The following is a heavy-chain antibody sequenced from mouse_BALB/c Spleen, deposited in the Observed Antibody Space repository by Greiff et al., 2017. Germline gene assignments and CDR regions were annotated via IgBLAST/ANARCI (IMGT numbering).Heavy chain of an antibody. V-gene: IGHV5-17*02. Sequence: EVQGVESGGGLVQPGGSRKLSCAASGFTFSSFGMHWVRQAPEKGLEWVAYISSGSSTIYYADTVKGRFTISRDNPKNTLFLQMTSLRSEDTAMYYCAREGTGTGAMDYWGQGTSVTVSS. CDR1: GFTFSSFG. J-gene: IGHJ4*01. D-gene: IGHD4-1*01. CDR2: ISSGSSTI. CDR3: AREGTGTGAMDY.